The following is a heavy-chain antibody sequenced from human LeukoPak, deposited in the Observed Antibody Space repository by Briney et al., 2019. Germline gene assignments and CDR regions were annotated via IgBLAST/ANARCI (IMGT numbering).Heavy chain of an antibody. CDR1: GFNFRNYA. CDR2: ISGSGGST. J-gene: IGHJ5*02. D-gene: IGHD2-2*01. Sequence: GGSLRLSCAASGFNFRNYAVSWVRQAPGKGLEWVSGISGSGGSTHYADSVQGRFTISRDNSKNTLYLQMNSLRAEDTAVYYCAPPARYCSSTSCTWGQGTVVTVSS. CDR3: APPARYCSSTSCT. V-gene: IGHV3-23*01.